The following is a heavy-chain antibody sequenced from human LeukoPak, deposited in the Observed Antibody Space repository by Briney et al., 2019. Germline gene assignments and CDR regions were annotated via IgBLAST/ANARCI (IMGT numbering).Heavy chain of an antibody. V-gene: IGHV1-2*02. D-gene: IGHD6-13*01. CDR3: ASVNAAAGPHRSYFDY. CDR1: GYSFTGYY. J-gene: IGHJ4*02. Sequence: ASVKVSCKASGYSFTGYYMHWVRQAPGQGLEWMGWINPNSGGTNYAQKFQGRVTMTRDTSISTAYMELSRLRSDDTAVYYCASVNAAAGPHRSYFDYWGQGTLVTVSS. CDR2: INPNSGGT.